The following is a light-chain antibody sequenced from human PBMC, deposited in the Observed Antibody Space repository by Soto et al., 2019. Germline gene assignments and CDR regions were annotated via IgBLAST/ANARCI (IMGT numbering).Light chain of an antibody. CDR3: CSYAGSSTYV. Sequence: QSALTQPASVSGSPGQSITISCTGTSGDVGNYNLVSWYQQHPGKAPKLMIYEGSKWPSGVSNRFSGSKSGNTASLTISGLQAEDEADYYCCSYAGSSTYVFGSGTMVTVL. CDR2: EGS. CDR1: SGDVGNYNL. J-gene: IGLJ1*01. V-gene: IGLV2-23*01.